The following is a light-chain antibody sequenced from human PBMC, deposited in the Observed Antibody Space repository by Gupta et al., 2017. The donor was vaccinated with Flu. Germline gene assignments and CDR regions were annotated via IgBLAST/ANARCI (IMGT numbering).Light chain of an antibody. CDR3: QQYGSSPRT. Sequence: LPQTPGTLSLSPGERATLSCRASQSVSSSYLAWYQQKPGQAPRLLIYGASSRATGIPDRFSGSGSGTDFTLTISRLEPEDFAVYYCQQYGSSPRTFGQGTKVEIK. CDR2: GAS. CDR1: QSVSSSY. V-gene: IGKV3-20*01. J-gene: IGKJ1*01.